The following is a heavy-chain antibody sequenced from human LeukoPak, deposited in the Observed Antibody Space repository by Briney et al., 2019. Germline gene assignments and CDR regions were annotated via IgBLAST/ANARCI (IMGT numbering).Heavy chain of an antibody. Sequence: GGSLRLSCAASGFTFSSYSMNWVRQAPGKGLEWVSYISSSSSTIYYADSVKGRFTISRDNAKNSLYLQMNSLRAEDTAVYYCAKDLYGSGNYFDYWGQGTLVTVSS. V-gene: IGHV3-48*04. D-gene: IGHD3-10*01. J-gene: IGHJ4*02. CDR3: AKDLYGSGNYFDY. CDR2: ISSSSSTI. CDR1: GFTFSSYS.